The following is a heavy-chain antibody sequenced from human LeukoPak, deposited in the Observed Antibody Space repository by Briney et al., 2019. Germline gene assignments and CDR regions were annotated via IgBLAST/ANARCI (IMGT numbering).Heavy chain of an antibody. CDR1: GGSISSSAYY. Sequence: SETLSLTCTVSGGSISSSAYYWGWVRQPPGKGLELIGSIYYTGSTYYNPSLKSRVTISVDTSRNHFSLRLSSVTAADTAIYYCVRYTSPNWFDPWGLGTLVTVSS. V-gene: IGHV4-39*02. CDR2: IYYTGST. J-gene: IGHJ5*02. CDR3: VRYTSPNWFDP. D-gene: IGHD2-2*01.